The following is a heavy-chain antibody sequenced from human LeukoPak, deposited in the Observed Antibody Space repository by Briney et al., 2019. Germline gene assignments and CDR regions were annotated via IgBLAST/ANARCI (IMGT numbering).Heavy chain of an antibody. CDR1: GGSISSYY. D-gene: IGHD3-9*01. V-gene: IGHV4-59*01. J-gene: IGHJ4*02. CDR3: AREVYDILTGYGGSYYFDY. Sequence: SETLSLTCTVSGGSISSYYWSWIRQPPGKGLEWIGYIHYSGSTNYNPSLKSRVTISVDTSKNQFSPKLSSVTAADTAVYYCAREVYDILTGYGGSYYFDYWGQGTLVTVSS. CDR2: IHYSGST.